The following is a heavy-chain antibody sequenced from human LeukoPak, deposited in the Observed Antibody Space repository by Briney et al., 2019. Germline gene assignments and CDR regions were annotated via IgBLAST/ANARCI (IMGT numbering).Heavy chain of an antibody. J-gene: IGHJ5*02. D-gene: IGHD1-26*01. V-gene: IGHV4-59*08. CDR2: IYYTGST. CDR1: GGAITNYY. Sequence: TSSETLSLTCGVSGGAITNYYWNWIRQAPGKGLEWIGYIYYTGSTNYNPSLKSRVTISVDTSKNQFSLKLNSVTAADTAVYYCARRRVGAISSYNWFDPWGQGTLVTVSS. CDR3: ARRRVGAISSYNWFDP.